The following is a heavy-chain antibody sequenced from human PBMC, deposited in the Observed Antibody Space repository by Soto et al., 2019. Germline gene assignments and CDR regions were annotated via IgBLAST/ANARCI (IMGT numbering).Heavy chain of an antibody. CDR2: ISAYNANT. Sequence: QVQLVQSGAEVKKPGDSVKVSCKASGYTFTSYGISWVRQAPGQGLEWMGWISAYNANTNYAQKLQARVTMTTDTSTSTAYMELRSLTSDDTAVYYCARDPHRDGYALVFDYWGQGTLVTVSS. CDR1: GYTFTSYG. CDR3: ARDPHRDGYALVFDY. V-gene: IGHV1-18*01. J-gene: IGHJ4*02. D-gene: IGHD5-12*01.